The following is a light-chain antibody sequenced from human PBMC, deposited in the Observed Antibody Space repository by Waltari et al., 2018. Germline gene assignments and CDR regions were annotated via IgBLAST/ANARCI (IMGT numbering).Light chain of an antibody. Sequence: QSALTQPASVSGSPGQAFTISCTGTSSDVGGYKYFPWHQQHPGKAPKLIIYDVSNRPSGVSNRFSGSKSGNTASLTISGLQAEDEAEYFCSSYTSARTWVFVGGTKLTVL. CDR2: DVS. CDR3: SSYTSARTWV. J-gene: IGLJ3*02. V-gene: IGLV2-14*03. CDR1: SSDVGGYKY.